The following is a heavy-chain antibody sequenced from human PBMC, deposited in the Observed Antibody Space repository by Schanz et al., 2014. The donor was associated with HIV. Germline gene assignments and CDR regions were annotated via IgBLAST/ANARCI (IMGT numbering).Heavy chain of an antibody. J-gene: IGHJ4*02. D-gene: IGHD2-21*02. CDR3: AKGPYGGNSYYFEY. CDR2: ISSSGSTI. Sequence: EVQLLESGGGLVQPGGSLRLSCGASGFIFSSYGMSWVRQAPRKGLEWVSYISSSGSTIYYADSVKGRFTISRDNAKNSLYLHINSLRVEDTALYYCAKGPYGGNSYYFEYWGQGTLVTVSS. V-gene: IGHV3-48*04. CDR1: GFIFSSYG.